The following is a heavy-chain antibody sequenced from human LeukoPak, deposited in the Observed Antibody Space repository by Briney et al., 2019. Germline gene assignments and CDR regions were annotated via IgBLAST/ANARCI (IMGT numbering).Heavy chain of an antibody. CDR1: GGTFNSYA. V-gene: IGHV1-69*04. CDR2: IIPILGIA. J-gene: IGHJ3*02. Sequence: GASVNASCKASGGTFNSYAISWVRQAPGQGLEWMGRIIPILGIANYAQKFQGRVTITADKSTSTAYMELSSLRSEDTAVYYCARDQGIGEFIGDAFDIWGQGTMVTVSS. D-gene: IGHD3-10*01. CDR3: ARDQGIGEFIGDAFDI.